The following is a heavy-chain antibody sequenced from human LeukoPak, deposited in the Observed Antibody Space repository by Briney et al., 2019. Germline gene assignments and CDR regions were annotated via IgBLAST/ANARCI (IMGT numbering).Heavy chain of an antibody. D-gene: IGHD2-15*01. CDR2: IKGIGPTT. CDR1: GFTFSDYY. J-gene: IGHJ6*03. Sequence: GGSLRLSCAASGFTFSDYYMSWIRQAPGKGLEWVSTIKGIGPTTYYADSLKGRFTISRDNAKNSLFLQMSSLRADDTAIYYCARVLRYCSGGNCYSGGLGYMDVWGKGTTVTISS. CDR3: ARVLRYCSGGNCYSGGLGYMDV. V-gene: IGHV3-11*04.